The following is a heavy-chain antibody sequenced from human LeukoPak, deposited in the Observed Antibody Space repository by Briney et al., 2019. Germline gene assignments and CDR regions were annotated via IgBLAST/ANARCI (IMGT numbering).Heavy chain of an antibody. V-gene: IGHV4-34*01. D-gene: IGHD3-22*01. CDR1: GGSFSGYY. CDR3: ARHWDYYDSSGYLNWFDP. J-gene: IGHJ5*02. Sequence: SETLSLTCAVYGGSFSGYYWSWIRQPPGKGLEWIGEINHSGSTNYNPSLKSRVTISVDTSKNQFSLKLSSVTAADTAVYYCARHWDYYDSSGYLNWFDPWGQGTLVTVSS. CDR2: INHSGST.